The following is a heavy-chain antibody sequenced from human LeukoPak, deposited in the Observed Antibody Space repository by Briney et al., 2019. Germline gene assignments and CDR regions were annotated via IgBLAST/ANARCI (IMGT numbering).Heavy chain of an antibody. D-gene: IGHD3-10*01. J-gene: IGHJ3*02. Sequence: GASVKVSCKASGGTFSSYAISWVRQAPGQGLEWMGGIIPIFGTANYAQKFQGRVTITADESTSTAYMELSRLRSDDTAVYYCAGPLYYGSGSYYDAFDIWGQGTMVTVSS. CDR2: IIPIFGTA. V-gene: IGHV1-69*13. CDR3: AGPLYYGSGSYYDAFDI. CDR1: GGTFSSYA.